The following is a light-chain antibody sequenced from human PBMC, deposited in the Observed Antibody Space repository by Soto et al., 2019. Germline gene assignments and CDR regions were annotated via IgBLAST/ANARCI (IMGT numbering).Light chain of an antibody. Sequence: EIVMTQSPATLCVSPGERATLSCRASQSVSSNLAWYQQKPGLAPRLLIYGASTRATGIPARFSGSGSGTEFTLTISSLQSEDFAVYYCQQYDNWWTFGQGTKVEIK. V-gene: IGKV3-15*01. CDR3: QQYDNWWT. J-gene: IGKJ1*01. CDR1: QSVSSN. CDR2: GAS.